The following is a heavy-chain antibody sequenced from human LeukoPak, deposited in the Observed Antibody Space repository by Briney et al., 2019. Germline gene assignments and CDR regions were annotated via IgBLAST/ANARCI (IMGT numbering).Heavy chain of an antibody. J-gene: IGHJ6*03. CDR2: ISSSGST. Sequence: SETLSLTCTVSGDSISSGDYYWSWIRQPAGKGLEWIGRISSSGSTNYNPSLKSRVTISVDTSRNQFSLKLNSVTAADTAVYYCARKATMVRGVTLAYYYYYYMDVWGKGTTVTISS. V-gene: IGHV4-61*02. CDR3: ARKATMVRGVTLAYYYYYYMDV. CDR1: GDSISSGDYY. D-gene: IGHD3-10*01.